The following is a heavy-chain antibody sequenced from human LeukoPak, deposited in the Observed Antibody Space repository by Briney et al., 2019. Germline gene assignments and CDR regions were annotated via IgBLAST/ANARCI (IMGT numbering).Heavy chain of an antibody. J-gene: IGHJ4*02. CDR2: ISYDGSNK. CDR3: ARGGVYSSGSYYLYYFDY. V-gene: IGHV3-30-3*01. D-gene: IGHD6-19*01. CDR1: GFTFSSYA. Sequence: GGSLRLSWVASGFTFSSYAMHWVRQAPGKGLEWVALISYDGSNKYYADSVKGRFTISRDNSKNTLYLQMNSLRAEDTAVYYCARGGVYSSGSYYLYYFDYWGQGTLVTVSS.